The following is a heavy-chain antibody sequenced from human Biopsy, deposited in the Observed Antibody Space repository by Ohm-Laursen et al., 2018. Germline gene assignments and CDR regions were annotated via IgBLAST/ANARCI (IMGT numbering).Heavy chain of an antibody. CDR2: ISYTGYT. J-gene: IGHJ4*02. CDR3: ARGSNDFGGLYFPR. D-gene: IGHD4-23*01. Sequence: SETLSLTCTVSGGSFTGHYWSWIRQPPGKGLEWIGHISYTGYTSYNAPLKSRVTISVDTSRNHFSLRLNSLTAADTAVYYCARGSNDFGGLYFPRWGQGTLLTVSS. CDR1: GGSFTGHY. V-gene: IGHV4-59*11.